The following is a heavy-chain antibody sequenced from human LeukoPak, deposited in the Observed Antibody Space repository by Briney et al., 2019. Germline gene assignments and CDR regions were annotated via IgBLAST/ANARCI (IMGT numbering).Heavy chain of an antibody. Sequence: AGASLRLSCAASEFTFSSYWMTWVRQGPGKGLEWVANIKHNGDELNYVDSVEDRFTISRDNAKNSLYLHMTSLRAEDTAVYYCARELRTFDSWGQGTLVTVSS. CDR2: IKHNGDEL. J-gene: IGHJ4*02. CDR3: ARELRTFDS. V-gene: IGHV3-7*01. CDR1: EFTFSSYW. D-gene: IGHD3-16*01.